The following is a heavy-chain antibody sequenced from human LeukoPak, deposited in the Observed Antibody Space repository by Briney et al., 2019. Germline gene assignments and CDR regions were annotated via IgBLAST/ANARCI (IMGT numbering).Heavy chain of an antibody. V-gene: IGHV3-30*04. CDR2: ISYDGSNK. D-gene: IGHD4-17*01. Sequence: GGALRLSCAASGFTFSSYAMHWVRQAPGKGLELVAVISYDGSNKYYADSVKGRFTISRDNSKKTLYLQMNSLRAEDKAVYYCARGGIYGDYWFAIDYWGQGTLVTVSS. CDR3: ARGGIYGDYWFAIDY. CDR1: GFTFSSYA. J-gene: IGHJ4*02.